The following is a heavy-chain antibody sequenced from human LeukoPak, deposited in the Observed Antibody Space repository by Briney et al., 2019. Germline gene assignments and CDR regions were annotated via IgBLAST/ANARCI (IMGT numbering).Heavy chain of an antibody. J-gene: IGHJ4*02. CDR3: AKHLYYYDGSGYKTPFDY. D-gene: IGHD3-22*01. CDR2: IYYSGST. CDR1: GGSISGNF. V-gene: IGHV4-59*05. Sequence: SETLSLTCTVSGGSISGNFWSWIRQPPGKGLEWIGSIYYSGSTYYNPSLKSRVTVSVDTSKNQFSLRLTSVTAADTAVYYCAKHLYYYDGSGYKTPFDYWGQGTLVTVSS.